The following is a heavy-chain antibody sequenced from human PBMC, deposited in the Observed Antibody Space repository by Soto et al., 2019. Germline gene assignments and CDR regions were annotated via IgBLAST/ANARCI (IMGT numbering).Heavy chain of an antibody. CDR2: VSASNGKT. D-gene: IGHD2-8*01. Sequence: QIQLVQSGSEVKKPGASVRVSCKASGYSITSFGIIWVRQAPGQGLEWMGRVSASNGKTNYAQKVQDRVTMTTDTSTATAFRELRSLTSDDTAMYYCPRSDGVNSPLHWGPGTPVTVSS. V-gene: IGHV1-18*01. J-gene: IGHJ4*02. CDR1: GYSITSFG. CDR3: PRSDGVNSPLH.